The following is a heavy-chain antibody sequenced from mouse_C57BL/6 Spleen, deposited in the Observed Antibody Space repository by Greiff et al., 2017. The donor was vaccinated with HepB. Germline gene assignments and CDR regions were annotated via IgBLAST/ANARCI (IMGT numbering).Heavy chain of an antibody. V-gene: IGHV3-6*01. CDR2: ISYDGSN. D-gene: IGHD2-4*01. J-gene: IGHJ1*03. CDR1: GYSITSGYY. CDR3: ASYYDYDGYWYFDV. Sequence: VQLQQSGPGLVKPSQSLSLTCSVTGYSITSGYYWNWIRQFPGNKLEWMGYISYDGSNNYNPSLKNRISITRDTSKNQFFLKLNSVTTEDTATYYCASYYDYDGYWYFDVWGTGTTVTVSS.